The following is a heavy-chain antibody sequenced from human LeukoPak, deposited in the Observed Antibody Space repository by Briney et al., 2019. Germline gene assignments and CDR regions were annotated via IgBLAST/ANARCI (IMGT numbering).Heavy chain of an antibody. CDR3: AKEAVASSGGDFDY. V-gene: IGHV3-74*01. D-gene: IGHD6-19*01. CDR1: GFTFSNYW. Sequence: TGGSLRLSCAASGFTFSNYWMHWVRQAPGKGLVWVSRIHSDGSSTTYADSVKGRFTVSRDNSKNTLYLQMNSLRAEDTAVYYCAKEAVASSGGDFDYWGQGTLVTVSS. CDR2: IHSDGSST. J-gene: IGHJ4*02.